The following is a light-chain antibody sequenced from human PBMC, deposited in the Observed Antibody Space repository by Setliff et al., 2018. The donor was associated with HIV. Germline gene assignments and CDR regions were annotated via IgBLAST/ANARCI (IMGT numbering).Light chain of an antibody. Sequence: QSVLTQPPSTSGTPGQRVTISCSGSSSNIETNPVNWYLQLPGTAPKLLIYSNDQRPSGVPDRFSGSKSDTSATLAISGLQPEDEAVYYYASWDDSLVWVFGGGTKVTVL. V-gene: IGLV1-44*01. CDR3: ASWDDSLVWV. CDR1: SSNIETNP. CDR2: SND. J-gene: IGLJ3*02.